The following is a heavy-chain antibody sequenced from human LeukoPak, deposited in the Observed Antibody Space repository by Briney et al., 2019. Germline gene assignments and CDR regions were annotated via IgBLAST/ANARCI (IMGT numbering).Heavy chain of an antibody. D-gene: IGHD4-17*01. J-gene: IGHJ5*02. V-gene: IGHV1-2*06. CDR1: GYTFTGYY. Sequence: GASVKVSCKASGYTFTGYYMHWVRQAPGQGLEWMGRINPNSGGTNYAQKFRGRVTMTRDTSISTAYMELSRLRSDDTAVYYCARDYGDHYNWFDPWGQGTLVTVSS. CDR2: INPNSGGT. CDR3: ARDYGDHYNWFDP.